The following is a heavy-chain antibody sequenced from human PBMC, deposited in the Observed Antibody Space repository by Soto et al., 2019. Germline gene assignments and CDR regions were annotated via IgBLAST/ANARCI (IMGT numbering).Heavy chain of an antibody. CDR3: ARHNYGSGSTYFDY. V-gene: IGHV4-39*01. Sequence: SETLSLTCTVSGGSISDDTYYWGWIRQPPGKGLEWIGSIYYSGTTNYNTSLKSRVTISVDTSKNQFSLKLNSMTAADTAVYYCARHNYGSGSTYFDYWGQGTLVTVSS. D-gene: IGHD3-10*01. CDR1: GGSISDDTYY. CDR2: IYYSGTT. J-gene: IGHJ4*02.